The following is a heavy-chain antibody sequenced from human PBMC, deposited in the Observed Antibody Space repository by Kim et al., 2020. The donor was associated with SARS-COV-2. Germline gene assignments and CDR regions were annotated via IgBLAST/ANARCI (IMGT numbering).Heavy chain of an antibody. CDR1: GGSISSSSYY. V-gene: IGHV4-39*01. D-gene: IGHD3-10*01. CDR3: ARHSLPYYGSGSQGLDY. CDR2: IYYSGST. Sequence: SETLSLTCTVSGGSISSSSYYWGWIRQPPGKGLEWIGSIYYSGSTYYNPSLKSRVTISVDTSKNQFSLKLSSVTAADTAVYYCARHSLPYYGSGSQGLDYWGQGTLVTVSS. J-gene: IGHJ4*02.